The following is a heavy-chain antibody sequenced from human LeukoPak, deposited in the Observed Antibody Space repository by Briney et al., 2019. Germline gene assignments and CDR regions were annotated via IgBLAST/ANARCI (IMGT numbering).Heavy chain of an antibody. CDR1: GYTFTGYY. CDR2: ISAYNGNT. Sequence: ASVKVSCKASGYTFTGYYMHWVRQAPGQGLEWMGWISAYNGNTNYAQKLQGRVTMTTDTSTSTAYMELRSLRSDDTAVYYCARVKVTFGGVIDYWGQGTLVTVSS. CDR3: ARVKVTFGGVIDY. J-gene: IGHJ4*02. D-gene: IGHD3-16*01. V-gene: IGHV1-18*04.